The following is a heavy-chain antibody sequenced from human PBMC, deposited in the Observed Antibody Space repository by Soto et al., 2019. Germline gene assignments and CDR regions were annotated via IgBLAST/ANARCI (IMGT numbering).Heavy chain of an antibody. J-gene: IGHJ6*03. V-gene: IGHV4-39*01. D-gene: IGHD5-12*01. CDR1: GGSISSSSYY. CDR3: ARGFRGYSGYPLPYYYYMDV. CDR2: IYYSGSI. Sequence: PSETLSLTCTVSGGSISSSSYYWGWIRQPPGKGLEWIGSIYYSGSIYYNPSLKSRVTISVDTSKNQFSLKLSSVTAADTAVYYCARGFRGYSGYPLPYYYYMDVWGKGTTVTVSS.